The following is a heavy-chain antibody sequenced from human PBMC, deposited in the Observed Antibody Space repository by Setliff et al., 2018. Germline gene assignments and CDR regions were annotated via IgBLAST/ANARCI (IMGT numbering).Heavy chain of an antibody. CDR1: GGTFSSYG. Sequence: SVKVSCKASGGTFSSYGISWVRQAPGQGLEWMGGTIPSFGSTNYAQKFQGRVTIITDESTSTAYMELSSLRTEDSAVYYCARGGYSYGYDHGFDIWGQGTMVTVSS. J-gene: IGHJ3*02. CDR3: ARGGYSYGYDHGFDI. D-gene: IGHD5-18*01. V-gene: IGHV1-69*05. CDR2: TIPSFGST.